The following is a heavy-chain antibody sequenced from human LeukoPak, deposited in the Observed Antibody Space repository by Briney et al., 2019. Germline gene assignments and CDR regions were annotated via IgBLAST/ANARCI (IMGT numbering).Heavy chain of an antibody. CDR1: GGSMSPYH. J-gene: IGHJ3*02. Sequence: SSETLSLTCTVSGGSMSPYHWGWIRQPPGKGLEWTGYIYYSGSTNYNPSLKSRVTMSVDTSKNQFSLKLSSVTAADTAVYYCARDPGYCSSTSCHQDAFDIWGQGTMVTVSS. D-gene: IGHD2-2*01. V-gene: IGHV4-59*12. CDR2: IYYSGST. CDR3: ARDPGYCSSTSCHQDAFDI.